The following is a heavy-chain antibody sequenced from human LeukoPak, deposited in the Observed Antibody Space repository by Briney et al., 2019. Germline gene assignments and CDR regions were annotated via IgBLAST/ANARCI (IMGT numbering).Heavy chain of an antibody. D-gene: IGHD4-23*01. CDR3: ARHRYGGNSAPFDY. CDR2: IKQDGSEK. Sequence: GGSLRLSCAASGFTFSSYWMTWVRQAPGKGLEWVANIKQDGSEKYYVDSVKGRFTISRDNAKNSLYLQMNSLRAEDTAVYYCARHRYGGNSAPFDYWGQGTLVTVSS. V-gene: IGHV3-7*01. CDR1: GFTFSSYW. J-gene: IGHJ4*02.